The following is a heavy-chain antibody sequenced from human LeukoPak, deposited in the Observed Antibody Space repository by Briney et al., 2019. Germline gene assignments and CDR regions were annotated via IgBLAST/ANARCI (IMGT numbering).Heavy chain of an antibody. CDR2: INAGNGNT. Sequence: ASVTVSCKASGYTFTNYAMHWVRQAPGQRLEWMGWINAGNGNTKYSRKFQGRVTITRDTSASTAYMELSSLRSEDTAVYYCARDRGYRSSVNWFDPWGQGTLVTVSS. J-gene: IGHJ5*02. V-gene: IGHV1-3*01. D-gene: IGHD6-13*01. CDR1: GYTFTNYA. CDR3: ARDRGYRSSVNWFDP.